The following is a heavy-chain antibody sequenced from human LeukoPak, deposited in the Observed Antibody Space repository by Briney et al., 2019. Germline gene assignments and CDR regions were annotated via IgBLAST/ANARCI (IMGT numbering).Heavy chain of an antibody. J-gene: IGHJ4*02. V-gene: IGHV4-39*01. CDR3: ASYGSGSYRASDY. Sequence: GSLRLSCAASGFTFSSFAMSWVRQPPGKGLEWIGSIYYSGTTFYNPSLKSRVTIFVDTSRNQFSLKLNSVTAADTAVYYCASYGSGSYRASDYWGQGTLVTVSS. D-gene: IGHD3-10*01. CDR1: GFTFSSFA. CDR2: IYYSGTT.